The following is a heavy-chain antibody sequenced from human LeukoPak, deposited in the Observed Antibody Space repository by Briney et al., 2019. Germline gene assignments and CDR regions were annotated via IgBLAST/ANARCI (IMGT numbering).Heavy chain of an antibody. CDR1: GFSLSTSGEG. CDR3: AHERLGDKDY. Sequence: SGPTLVKPTQTLTLTCTFSGFSLSTSGEGVGWIRQPPGKALEWLALIYGDDNKRYSPSLKSRLTITKDTSKDQVVLTMTNMNPVDTATHYCAHERLGDKDYWGQGTLVTVSS. D-gene: IGHD3-16*01. CDR2: IYGDDNK. J-gene: IGHJ4*02. V-gene: IGHV2-5*02.